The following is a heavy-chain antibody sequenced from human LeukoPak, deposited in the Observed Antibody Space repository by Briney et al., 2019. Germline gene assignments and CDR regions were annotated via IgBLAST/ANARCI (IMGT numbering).Heavy chain of an antibody. V-gene: IGHV4-39*07. CDR2: IYYSGST. Sequence: SETLSLTCTVSGGSISSSSYYWGWIRQPPGKGLEWIGSIYYSGSTYYNPSLKSRVTISVDTSKNQVSLKLRSVTAADTAVYYCARAGYYYDSSGYYYLDYWGQGTLVTVSS. CDR1: GGSISSSSYY. D-gene: IGHD3-22*01. J-gene: IGHJ4*02. CDR3: ARAGYYYDSSGYYYLDY.